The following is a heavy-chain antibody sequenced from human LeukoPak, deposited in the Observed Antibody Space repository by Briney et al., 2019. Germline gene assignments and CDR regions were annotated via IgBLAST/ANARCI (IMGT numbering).Heavy chain of an antibody. CDR2: ISSNGGST. CDR3: ARGQDTIFGVVTYFDY. D-gene: IGHD3-3*01. V-gene: IGHV3-64*01. Sequence: GGSLRLSCAASGFTFSSYAMHWVRQAPGKGLEYVSAISSNGGSTYYANSVKGRFTISRDNSKNTLYLQMGSLRAEDMAVYYCARGQDTIFGVVTYFDYWGQGTLVTVSS. CDR1: GFTFSSYA. J-gene: IGHJ4*02.